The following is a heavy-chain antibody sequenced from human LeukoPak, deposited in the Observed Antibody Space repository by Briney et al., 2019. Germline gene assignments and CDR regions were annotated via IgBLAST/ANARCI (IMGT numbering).Heavy chain of an antibody. J-gene: IGHJ6*02. CDR2: TYYRSKWYT. Sequence: SQTLSLTCAISGDSVSSDSAGWNWIRQSPSRGLEWLGETYYRSKWYTEYALSVKSRVSINPDTPKNQFSLQLNSVTPEDTAVYYCTRTRDYAMDVWGQGTTVTVSS. V-gene: IGHV6-1*01. CDR3: TRTRDYAMDV. CDR1: GDSVSSDSAG.